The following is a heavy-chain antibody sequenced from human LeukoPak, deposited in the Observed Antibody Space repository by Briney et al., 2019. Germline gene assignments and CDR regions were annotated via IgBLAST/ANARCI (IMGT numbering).Heavy chain of an antibody. D-gene: IGHD3-3*01. J-gene: IGHJ4*02. CDR2: IYTSGST. CDR1: GGSISSGSYS. CDR3: ARELGENYDFWSGYYTLDY. Sequence: PSQTLSLTCTVSGGSISSGSYSWSWIRQPAGKGLEWIGRIYTSGSTNYNPSLKSRVTISVDTSKNQFSLKLSSVTAADTAVYYCARELGENYDFWSGYYTLDYWGQGTLVTVSS. V-gene: IGHV4-61*02.